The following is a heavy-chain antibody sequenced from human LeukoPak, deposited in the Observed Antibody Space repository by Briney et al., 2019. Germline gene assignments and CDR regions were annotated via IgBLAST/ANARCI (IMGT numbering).Heavy chain of an antibody. D-gene: IGHD1-26*01. Sequence: ASVKVSCKASGYTFTSYGISWVRQAPGQGLEWMGWISAYNGNTNYAQKLQGRVTMTTDASTSTAYMELRSLRSDDTAVYYCARDGVYGGSYVYFDYWGQGTLVTVSS. V-gene: IGHV1-18*01. CDR1: GYTFTSYG. CDR3: ARDGVYGGSYVYFDY. CDR2: ISAYNGNT. J-gene: IGHJ4*02.